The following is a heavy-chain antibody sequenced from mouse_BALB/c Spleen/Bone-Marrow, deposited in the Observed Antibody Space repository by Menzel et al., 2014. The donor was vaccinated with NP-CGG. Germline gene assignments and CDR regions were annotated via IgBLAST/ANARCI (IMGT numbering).Heavy chain of an antibody. CDR3: ARSDGYRALDY. J-gene: IGHJ4*01. Sequence: QVQLQQSGPELVKPGASVKISCKASGYAFSSSWMNWVKQRPGQGLEWIGRIYPGDGDTHYNGKFKGKATLTADKSSSTAYMHLSSLTSADSAVYFCARSDGYRALDYWGQGTSVTVSS. CDR2: IYPGDGDT. D-gene: IGHD2-3*01. V-gene: IGHV1-82*01. CDR1: GYAFSSSW.